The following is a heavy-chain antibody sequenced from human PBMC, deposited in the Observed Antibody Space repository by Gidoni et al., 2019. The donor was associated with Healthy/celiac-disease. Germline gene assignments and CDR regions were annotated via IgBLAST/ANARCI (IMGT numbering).Heavy chain of an antibody. D-gene: IGHD3-10*01. CDR1: GFPFSSYG. V-gene: IGHV3-30*18. J-gene: IGHJ6*02. CDR3: AKDLRRGPNNYYYYGMDV. Sequence: QVQLLASGGGVVQPGRSLTLSCAASGFPFSSYGMRWVRQAPGKGLEWVAVISYDGSNKYYADSVKGRFTISRDNSKNTLYLQMNSLRAEDTAAYYCAKDLRRGPNNYYYYGMDVWGQGTTVTVSS. CDR2: ISYDGSNK.